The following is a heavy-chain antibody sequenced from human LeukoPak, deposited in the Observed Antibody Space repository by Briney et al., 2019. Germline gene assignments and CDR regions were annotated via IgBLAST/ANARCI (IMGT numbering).Heavy chain of an antibody. Sequence: ASVKVSCKASGYTFTSYGISWVRQAPGQGLEWMGWISAYNGNTNYAQKLQGRVTTTTDTSTSTAYMELRSLRSDDTAVYYCAIETRGYSYGYIWGQGTLVTVSS. D-gene: IGHD5-18*01. CDR2: ISAYNGNT. J-gene: IGHJ4*02. CDR3: AIETRGYSYGYI. CDR1: GYTFTSYG. V-gene: IGHV1-18*01.